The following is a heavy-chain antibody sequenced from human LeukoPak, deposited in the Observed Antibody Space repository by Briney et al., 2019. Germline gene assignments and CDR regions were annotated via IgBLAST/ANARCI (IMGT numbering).Heavy chain of an antibody. V-gene: IGHV3-30*18. CDR3: AKDGDGATSFDY. CDR1: GFTFSGYG. J-gene: IGHJ4*02. CDR2: ISYDGSKK. Sequence: GGSLRLSCAASGFTFSGYGMHWVRQAPGKGLEWVAVISYDGSKKYYADSVKGRFTISRDNSKNTLYLQMNSLRAEDTAVYYCAKDGDGATSFDYWGQGTLVTVSS. D-gene: IGHD1-26*01.